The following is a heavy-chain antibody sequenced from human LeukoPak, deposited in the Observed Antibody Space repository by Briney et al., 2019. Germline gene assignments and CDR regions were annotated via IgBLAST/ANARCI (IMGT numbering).Heavy chain of an antibody. CDR1: GFTFSSYG. CDR3: AKDDAGGSSWLDY. Sequence: GGSLRLSCAASGFTFSSYGMHWVRQAPGKGLEWVAVISYDGSNKYYADSVKGRFTISRDNSKNTLYLQMNSLRAEDTAVYYCAKDDAGGSSWLDYWGQGTLVTVSS. V-gene: IGHV3-30*18. CDR2: ISYDGSNK. J-gene: IGHJ4*02. D-gene: IGHD6-13*01.